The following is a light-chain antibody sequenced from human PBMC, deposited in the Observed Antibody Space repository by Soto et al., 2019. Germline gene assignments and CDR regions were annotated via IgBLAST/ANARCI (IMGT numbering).Light chain of an antibody. V-gene: IGKV1-9*01. CDR3: QQLNSYLWT. CDR1: QGISSY. CDR2: AAS. J-gene: IGKJ1*01. Sequence: DILMTQSPSFLSASVGDRVTITCRASQGISSYVAWYQQKPGKAPKLLIYAASTLQSGVPSRFSGSGSGTEFTLTISSLQPEDFASYYCQQLNSYLWTFGQGTKVEIK.